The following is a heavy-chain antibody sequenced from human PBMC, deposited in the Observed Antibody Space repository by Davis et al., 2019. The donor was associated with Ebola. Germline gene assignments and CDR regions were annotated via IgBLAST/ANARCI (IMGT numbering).Heavy chain of an antibody. D-gene: IGHD3-9*01. CDR1: VITFSSYA. CDR3: TRSYYDILTGYYGPLYPHGD. CDR2: ISGSGGST. V-gene: IGHV3-23*01. Sequence: GGSLRLSCTDSVITFSSYAMTWVRQAPGKGLEWVSAISGSGGSTYYADSVKGRFTISRDNSKKTLYLQMNSLRAEDTAVYYCTRSYYDILTGYYGPLYPHGDWGQGSLVTVSS. J-gene: IGHJ4*02.